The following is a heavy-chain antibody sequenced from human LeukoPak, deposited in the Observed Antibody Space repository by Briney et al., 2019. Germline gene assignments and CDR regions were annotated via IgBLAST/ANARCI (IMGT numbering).Heavy chain of an antibody. Sequence: GGSLRLSCVGSGFTFSDFAMIWVRQAPGKGLEWVSSISSSSSYIYSADSVKGRFTISRDNAKNSLYLQMNSLRGEDTAVYYCARDLSSWGATLYGAFDSWGQGTMVTVSS. CDR2: ISSSSSYI. V-gene: IGHV3-21*01. CDR1: GFTFSDFA. J-gene: IGHJ3*02. D-gene: IGHD1-26*01. CDR3: ARDLSSWGATLYGAFDS.